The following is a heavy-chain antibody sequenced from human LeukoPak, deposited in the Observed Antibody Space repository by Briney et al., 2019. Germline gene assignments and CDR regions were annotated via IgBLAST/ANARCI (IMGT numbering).Heavy chain of an antibody. V-gene: IGHV1-18*01. CDR1: GYTFTSYG. Sequence: GSVKVSCKASGYTFTSYGISWVRQAPGQGLEWMGWICAYNGNRNYEQILQSRVTMSTDTSTSTAYMELRSLRSDDTGVYYCARVARDCSGGSCYYEAGVDYWGQGTLVAVSS. D-gene: IGHD2-15*01. J-gene: IGHJ4*02. CDR3: ARVARDCSGGSCYYEAGVDY. CDR2: ICAYNGNR.